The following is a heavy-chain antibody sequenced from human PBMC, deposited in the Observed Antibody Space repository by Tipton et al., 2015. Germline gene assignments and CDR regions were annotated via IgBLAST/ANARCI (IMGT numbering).Heavy chain of an antibody. V-gene: IGHV3-23*01. CDR2: LSGSGGST. CDR1: GFTFSSYA. J-gene: IGHJ2*01. D-gene: IGHD6-13*01. CDR3: AKGLLGGSSAGWYFDL. Sequence: SLRLSCAASGFTFSSYATSWVRQAPGKGLERVSALSGSGGSTYSADSVKGRCTISRDNSESTLYLQMKSLRAEGTAVYYCAKGLLGGSSAGWYFDLWGRGTPVTVST.